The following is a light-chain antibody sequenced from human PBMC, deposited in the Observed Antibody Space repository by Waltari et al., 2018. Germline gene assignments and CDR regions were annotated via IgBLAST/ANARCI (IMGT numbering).Light chain of an antibody. V-gene: IGLV3-25*03. CDR3: QSADSSGTWV. J-gene: IGLJ3*02. CDR1: ALPKQF. Sequence: SYELTQPPSVSVSPGQTATIPCSGAALPKQFAHWYHQKPGQAPVVVIYKDTERPSGIPERFSGSSSGTTVTLTINGVQAEDEADYYCQSADSSGTWVFGGGTKLTVL. CDR2: KDT.